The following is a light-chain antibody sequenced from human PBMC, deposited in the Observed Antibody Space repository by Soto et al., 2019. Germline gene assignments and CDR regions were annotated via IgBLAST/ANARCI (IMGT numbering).Light chain of an antibody. Sequence: EIVLTQSPATLSLSPGERATLSCRASQSVSSYLAWYQQKPGQAPRLLIYGASSRAAGSPDRFSGSGSGTDFTLTISRLESEDFAVYYCQRYGSSPPHTFGQGTKVDIK. CDR3: QRYGSSPPHT. V-gene: IGKV3-20*01. CDR1: QSVSSY. J-gene: IGKJ2*01. CDR2: GAS.